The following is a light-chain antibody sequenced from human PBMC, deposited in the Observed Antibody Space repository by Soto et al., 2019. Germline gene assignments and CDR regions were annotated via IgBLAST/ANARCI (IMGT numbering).Light chain of an antibody. V-gene: IGKV1-5*01. CDR2: GAS. CDR1: QTVNTW. Sequence: DIQLTQSPSTLSASVGERVTITFRAIQTVNTWLAWYQHKPGKAPKLLIYGASVLETGVPSRFSGFSSGTEFTLTISSLQPDDFATYFCQQYNSYSPEGLTFGGGTKVDI. CDR3: QQYNSYSPEGLT. J-gene: IGKJ4*01.